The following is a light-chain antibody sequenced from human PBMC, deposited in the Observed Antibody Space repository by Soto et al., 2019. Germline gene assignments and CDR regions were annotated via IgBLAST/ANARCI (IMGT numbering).Light chain of an antibody. Sequence: EIVLTQSPGTLSLSPGERATLSCRASQSVSSSYLAWYQQKPGQAPRLLIYGASSRATGIPDRFSGSGSGKDFTLSISRLEPEDFAVYYCQQYGSLRYTFGQGTKLDIK. CDR2: GAS. J-gene: IGKJ2*01. CDR1: QSVSSSY. V-gene: IGKV3-20*01. CDR3: QQYGSLRYT.